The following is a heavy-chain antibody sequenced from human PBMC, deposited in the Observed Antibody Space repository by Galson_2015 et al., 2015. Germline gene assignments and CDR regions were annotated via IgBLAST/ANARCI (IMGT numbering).Heavy chain of an antibody. CDR1: GFTFSTYA. J-gene: IGHJ4*02. CDR2: VPYDATSE. Sequence: SLRLSCAASGFTFSTYAVHWVRQAPGKGLEWVPVVPYDATSEYYADSVKGRFTISRDNSKNTLSLQMNSLRVEDTAVYYCARAPQPSYSNYYFDYWGPGTLVTVSS. V-gene: IGHV3-30*01. D-gene: IGHD4-11*01. CDR3: ARAPQPSYSNYYFDY.